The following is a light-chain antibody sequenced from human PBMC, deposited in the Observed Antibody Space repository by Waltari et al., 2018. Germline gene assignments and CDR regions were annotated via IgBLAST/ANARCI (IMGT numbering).Light chain of an antibody. Sequence: DIVMTQSPDSLAVSLGARAPINCKSSPSVLYSSNNKNYLAWYQQKPGQPPKLLIYWASTRESGVPDRFSGSGSGTDFTLTISSLQAEDVAVYYCQQYYSTLGGTFGQGTKVEIK. V-gene: IGKV4-1*01. CDR3: QQYYSTLGGT. CDR1: PSVLYSSNNKNY. J-gene: IGKJ1*01. CDR2: WAS.